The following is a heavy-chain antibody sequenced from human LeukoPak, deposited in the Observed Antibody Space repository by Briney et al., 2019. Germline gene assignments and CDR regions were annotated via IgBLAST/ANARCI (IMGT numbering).Heavy chain of an antibody. D-gene: IGHD3-10*01. Sequence: SVKVSCKASGGTFSSYAISWVRHAPGQGLEWMGWIIPIFGTANYAQKFQDRVTITADESTSTAYMEMSSLRSEDTAVYCCARVRVTGSGSYPTIDAFDIWGQGTMVTVSS. CDR3: ARVRVTGSGSYPTIDAFDI. V-gene: IGHV1-69*13. CDR2: IIPIFGTA. CDR1: GGTFSSYA. J-gene: IGHJ3*02.